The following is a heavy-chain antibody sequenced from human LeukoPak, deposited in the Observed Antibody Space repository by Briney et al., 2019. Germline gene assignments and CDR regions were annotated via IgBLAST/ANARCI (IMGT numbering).Heavy chain of an antibody. CDR1: GYTFTSYD. V-gene: IGHV1-8*01. D-gene: IGHD3-22*01. CDR2: MNPNSGNT. J-gene: IGHJ3*02. Sequence: ASVKVSCKASGYTFTSYDINWVRQATGQGLEWMGWMNPNSGNTGYAQKFQGRVTMTRNTSISTAYMELSSLRAEDTAVYYCAALYYYDSSGPDAFDIWGQGTMVTVSS. CDR3: AALYYYDSSGPDAFDI.